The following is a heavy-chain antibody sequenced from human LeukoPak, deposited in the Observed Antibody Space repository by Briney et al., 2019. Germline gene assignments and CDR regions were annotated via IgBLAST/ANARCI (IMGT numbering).Heavy chain of an antibody. CDR1: GFTFSTHG. D-gene: IGHD3-22*01. V-gene: IGHV3-23*01. CDR3: ARGDYYDSGGPEDY. J-gene: IGHJ4*02. Sequence: GWALRLSCAASGFTFSTHGMSWVRQVPGKGLEWVSAISGSGGSKDYADSVTGRFTISRDNSKNTLYLQMNSLRAEDTAVYYCARGDYYDSGGPEDYWGQGTLVTVSS. CDR2: ISGSGGSK.